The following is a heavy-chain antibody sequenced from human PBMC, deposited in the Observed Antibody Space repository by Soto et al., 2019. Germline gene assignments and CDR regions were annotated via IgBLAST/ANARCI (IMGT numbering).Heavy chain of an antibody. J-gene: IGHJ4*02. V-gene: IGHV1-69*01. D-gene: IGHD5-12*01. CDR3: ASERVAEMATGGYFDN. Sequence: QVHLVQSGAEVKKPGSSVKVSCKTSGGTFSDLAFSWVRQAPRQGLEWVGGIIPLFGTPNYGREFQGRVSISADESSNTVYMELRSLRSEDTAVYYCASERVAEMATGGYFDNWGQGTLVTVSS. CDR2: IIPLFGTP. CDR1: GGTFSDLA.